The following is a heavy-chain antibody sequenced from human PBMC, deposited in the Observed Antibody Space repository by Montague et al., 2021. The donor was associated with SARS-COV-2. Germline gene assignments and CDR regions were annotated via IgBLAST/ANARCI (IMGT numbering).Heavy chain of an antibody. Sequence: SLRLSCAASGFTFSSYAMHWVRQAPGKGLEWVAVISYDGSNKYYADSVKGRFTISRDNSKNTLYLQMNSLRAEDTAVYYCAGDLVVVAATPIDYWGQGTLVTVSS. V-gene: IGHV3-30-3*01. CDR3: AGDLVVVAATPIDY. CDR1: GFTFSSYA. D-gene: IGHD2-15*01. CDR2: ISYDGSNK. J-gene: IGHJ4*02.